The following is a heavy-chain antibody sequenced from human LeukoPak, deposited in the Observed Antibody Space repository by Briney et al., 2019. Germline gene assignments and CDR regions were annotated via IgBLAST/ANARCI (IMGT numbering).Heavy chain of an antibody. J-gene: IGHJ4*02. CDR1: GGSISSYY. Sequence: SETLSLTCTVSGGSISSYYCSWIRQPPGKGLEWIGRISTSGSTNYNPSLKSRVTMSVDTSKNQFSLMLSSVTAADTAVYYCTSLRERSYYARGFDYWGQGTLVTVSS. CDR3: TSLRERSYYARGFDY. D-gene: IGHD1-26*01. CDR2: ISTSGST. V-gene: IGHV4-4*07.